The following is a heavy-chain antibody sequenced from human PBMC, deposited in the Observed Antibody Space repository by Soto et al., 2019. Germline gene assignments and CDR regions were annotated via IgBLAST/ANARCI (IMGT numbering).Heavy chain of an antibody. CDR1: GFTFSSYA. D-gene: IGHD6-13*01. V-gene: IGHV3-23*01. CDR3: ATHALSSLLNWFDP. Sequence: EVQLLESGGGLVQPGGSLRLSCAASGFTFSSYAMSWVRQAPGKGLEWVSAISGSGGSTYYADSVKGRFTISRDNSKNTLYPQMEILRAEDTAVYYCATHALSSLLNWFDPWGQGTLVTVSS. CDR2: ISGSGGST. J-gene: IGHJ5*02.